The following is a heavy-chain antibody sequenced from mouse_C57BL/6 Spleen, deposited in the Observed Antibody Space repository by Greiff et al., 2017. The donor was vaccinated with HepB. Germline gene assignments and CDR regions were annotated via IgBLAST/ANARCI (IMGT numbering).Heavy chain of an antibody. CDR1: GYTFTSYW. V-gene: IGHV1-55*01. D-gene: IGHD1-1*01. CDR3: ARVDYYGSSPYYFDY. CDR2: IYPGSGST. J-gene: IGHJ2*01. Sequence: QVQLQQPGAELVKPGASVKMSCKASGYTFTSYWITWVKQRPGQGLEWIGDIYPGSGSTNYNEKFKSKATLTVDTSSSTAYMQLSSLTSEDSAVYYCARVDYYGSSPYYFDYWGQGTTLTVSS.